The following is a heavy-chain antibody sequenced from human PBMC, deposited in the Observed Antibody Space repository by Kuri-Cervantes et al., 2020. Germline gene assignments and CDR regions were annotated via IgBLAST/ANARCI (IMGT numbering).Heavy chain of an antibody. D-gene: IGHD4-17*01. CDR3: AREGDNYGDYEFDY. CDR1: GFTFSSYW. J-gene: IGHJ4*02. CDR2: IKQDGSEK. V-gene: IGHV3-7*01. Sequence: ETLSLTCAASGFTFSSYWMSWVRQAPGKGLEWVANIKQDGSEKYYVDSVKGRFTISRDNAKNSLYLQMNSLRAEDTAVYYCAREGDNYGDYEFDYWGQGTLVTVSS.